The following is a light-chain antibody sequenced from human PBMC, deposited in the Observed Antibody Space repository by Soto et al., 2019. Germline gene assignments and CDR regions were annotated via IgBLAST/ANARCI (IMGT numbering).Light chain of an antibody. V-gene: IGKV3-11*01. CDR2: DAS. J-gene: IGKJ1*01. CDR3: QQRSNWLWT. Sequence: EIVLTQSPATLSLSPGERATLSCRASQSVSSYLAWYQQKPGQAPRLLIYDASNRATGIPARFSGSGSRTDFTLTISSLEPEDFAVYYCQQRSNWLWTFGQGTKVEIK. CDR1: QSVSSY.